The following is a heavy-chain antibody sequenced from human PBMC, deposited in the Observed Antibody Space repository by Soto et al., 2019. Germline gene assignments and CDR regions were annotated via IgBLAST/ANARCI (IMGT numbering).Heavy chain of an antibody. Sequence: SETLSLTCTVSGGSISRYYWNWIRQPPGKGLEWIGYIYYSGSTNYNPSLKSRVTISVDTSKNQFSLKLSSVTAADTAVYYCARDPGSGSYYDWFYPWGQGTLVTVSS. CDR1: GGSISRYY. CDR3: ARDPGSGSYYDWFYP. J-gene: IGHJ5*02. CDR2: IYYSGST. D-gene: IGHD3-10*01. V-gene: IGHV4-59*01.